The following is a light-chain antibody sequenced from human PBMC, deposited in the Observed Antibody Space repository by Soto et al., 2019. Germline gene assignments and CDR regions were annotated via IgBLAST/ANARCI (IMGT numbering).Light chain of an antibody. CDR2: DAS. Sequence: EIVLTQSPGTLSLSPGEGATLSCRASETMSSRNLAWYQQKPGQPPRLLIYDASNRATGIPARFSGSGSGTDFTLTISSLEPEDFAVYYCQQRSNWRTFGQGTKLEIK. CDR3: QQRSNWRT. V-gene: IGKV3D-20*02. J-gene: IGKJ2*01. CDR1: ETMSSRN.